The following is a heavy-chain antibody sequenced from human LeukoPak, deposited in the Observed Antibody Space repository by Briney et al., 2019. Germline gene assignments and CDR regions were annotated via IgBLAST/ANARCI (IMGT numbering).Heavy chain of an antibody. CDR3: ASGDYGDYPLDY. V-gene: IGHV4-59*01. Sequence: SETLSLTCTVSGGSISSYYWSWIRQPPGKGLEWIGHIYYSGSTNYNPSLKSRVTISVDTSKNQFSLKLSSVTAADTAVYYCASGDYGDYPLDYWGQGTLVTVSS. CDR1: GGSISSYY. CDR2: IYYSGST. D-gene: IGHD4-17*01. J-gene: IGHJ4*02.